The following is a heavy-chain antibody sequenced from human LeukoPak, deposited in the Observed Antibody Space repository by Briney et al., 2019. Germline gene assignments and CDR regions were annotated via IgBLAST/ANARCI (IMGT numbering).Heavy chain of an antibody. CDR2: INPSGGST. Sequence: GASVKDSCKASGYTFTSYYMHWVRQAPGQGLEWMGIINPSGGSTSYAQKFQGRVTMTRDTSTSTVYMELSSLRSEDTAVYYCATDYSPGIVSDWFDPWGQGTLVTVSS. V-gene: IGHV1-46*01. D-gene: IGHD1-26*01. CDR1: GYTFTSYY. CDR3: ATDYSPGIVSDWFDP. J-gene: IGHJ5*02.